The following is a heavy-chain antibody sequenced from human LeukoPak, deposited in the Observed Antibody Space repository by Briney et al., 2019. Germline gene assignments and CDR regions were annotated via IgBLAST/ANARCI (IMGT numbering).Heavy chain of an antibody. CDR2: INPHSGGT. CDR3: ARDWLPGGYDAFDI. V-gene: IGHV1-2*02. Sequence: ASVKVSCKASGYSFTSYYMHWVRQAPGQGLEWMGWINPHSGGTKFAQKFQGRVTMTRDTSISTAYMELSRLRSDNTAVYYCARDWLPGGYDAFDIWGQGTMVTVSS. D-gene: IGHD3-16*01. J-gene: IGHJ3*02. CDR1: GYSFTSYY.